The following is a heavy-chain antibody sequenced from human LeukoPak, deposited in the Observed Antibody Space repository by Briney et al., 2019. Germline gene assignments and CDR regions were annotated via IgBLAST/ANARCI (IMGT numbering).Heavy chain of an antibody. CDR3: AKDRMKQWLVAAFDY. D-gene: IGHD6-19*01. Sequence: GGSLRLSCAASGFTFSSYGMHWVRPAPGKGLEWVAVIWYDGSNKYYADSVKGRFTISRDNSKNTLYLQMNSLRAEDTAVYYCAKDRMKQWLVAAFDYWGQGTLVTVSS. V-gene: IGHV3-33*06. CDR1: GFTFSSYG. J-gene: IGHJ4*02. CDR2: IWYDGSNK.